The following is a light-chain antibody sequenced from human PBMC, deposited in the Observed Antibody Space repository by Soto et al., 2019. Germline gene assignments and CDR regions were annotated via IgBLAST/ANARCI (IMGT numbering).Light chain of an antibody. J-gene: IGLJ2*01. CDR1: NSNIRSNF. Sequence: QLVLTQPPSTSGTPGQTVTISCSGTNSNIRSNFVYWYQQLPAKAPKLLIFRNNQRPSGVPDRFSGSKSGSSASLAIDGLRSEDEAEYFCAAWDDIVSGPIFGGGTKVTVL. CDR2: RNN. V-gene: IGLV1-47*01. CDR3: AAWDDIVSGPI.